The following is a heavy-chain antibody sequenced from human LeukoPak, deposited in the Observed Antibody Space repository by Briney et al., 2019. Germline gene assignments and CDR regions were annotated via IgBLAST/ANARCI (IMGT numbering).Heavy chain of an antibody. V-gene: IGHV4-59*11. J-gene: IGHJ4*02. CDR3: ARDLDGSGSYMDY. CDR2: IYFLGST. Sequence: SETLSLTCNVSGGSISSHYWSWIRQPPGGGLEWIGYIYFLGSTNYNPSLKSRVTISVDTSKNQFSLKLSSVTAADTAVYYCARDLDGSGSYMDYWGQGTLVTVSS. D-gene: IGHD3-10*01. CDR1: GGSISSHY.